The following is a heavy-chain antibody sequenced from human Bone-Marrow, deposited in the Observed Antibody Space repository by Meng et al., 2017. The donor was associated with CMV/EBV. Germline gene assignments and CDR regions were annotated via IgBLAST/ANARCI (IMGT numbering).Heavy chain of an antibody. CDR1: FSGSA. V-gene: IGHV3-73*01. CDR2: IRSKANSYAT. Sequence: FSGSAMHWVRQASGNGLEWVGRIRSKANSYATAYAASVKGRFTISRDDSKNTAYLQMNSLKTEDTAVYYCTRPGQQLATGRNNWFDPWGQGTLVTVSS. J-gene: IGHJ5*02. CDR3: TRPGQQLATGRNNWFDP. D-gene: IGHD6-13*01.